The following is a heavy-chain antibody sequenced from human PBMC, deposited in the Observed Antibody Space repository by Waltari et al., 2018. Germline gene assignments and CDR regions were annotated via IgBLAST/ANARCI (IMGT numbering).Heavy chain of an antibody. CDR2: IRYNERNK. Sequence: QVQLVESGGGVVQPGGSLRLSCAASGFTFSSYGMHWVRQAPGKGLEWVELIRYNERNKCYAHSVKSRFTISRDNSRNTRCLQMNSLRAEDTAVYYCAKVGYSSSWDGFDYWGQGTLVTVSS. CDR3: AKVGYSSSWDGFDY. J-gene: IGHJ4*02. D-gene: IGHD6-13*01. V-gene: IGHV3-30*02. CDR1: GFTFSSYG.